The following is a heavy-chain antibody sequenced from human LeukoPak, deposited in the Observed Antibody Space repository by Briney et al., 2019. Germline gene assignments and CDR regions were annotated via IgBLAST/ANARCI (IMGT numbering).Heavy chain of an antibody. J-gene: IGHJ6*03. CDR3: AKDGDIVGGHDFYYHMDV. CDR1: GFTFSSYS. Sequence: GGSLRLSCAVSGFTFSSYSMHWVRQAPGKGLGWVAFVRRDGHNKYYTDSAKGRFTISRDNSKNTLYLQMNSLRAEDTAVYYCAKDGDIVGGHDFYYHMDVWGKGTTVTVSS. V-gene: IGHV3-30*02. CDR2: VRRDGHNK. D-gene: IGHD2-15*01.